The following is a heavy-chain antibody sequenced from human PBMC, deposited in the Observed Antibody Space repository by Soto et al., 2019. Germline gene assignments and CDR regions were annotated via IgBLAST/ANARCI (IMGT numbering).Heavy chain of an antibody. Sequence: GGSLKLSCAASGFTFSGYWMTWVRQAPGKGLEGVANISPDESNKYYADSVKGQFTISRDNSKNTLYLQMNSLRAEDTAVYYCARDYLVIPHRVIDYWGQGTLVTVSS. CDR2: ISPDESNK. CDR3: ARDYLVIPHRVIDY. CDR1: GFTFSGYW. J-gene: IGHJ4*02. D-gene: IGHD2-15*01. V-gene: IGHV3-7*01.